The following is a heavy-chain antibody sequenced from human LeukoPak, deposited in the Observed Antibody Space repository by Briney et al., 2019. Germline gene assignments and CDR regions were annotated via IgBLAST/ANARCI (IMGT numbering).Heavy chain of an antibody. V-gene: IGHV3-23*01. CDR3: AKRYCSGGSCYPIDY. D-gene: IGHD2-15*01. CDR1: GFTFSSYA. Sequence: GGSLRLFCAASGFTFSSYAMSWVRQAPGKGLEWVSAISGSGGSTYYADSVKGRFTISRDNSKNTLYLQMNSLRAEDTAVYYCAKRYCSGGSCYPIDYWGQGTLVTVSS. CDR2: ISGSGGST. J-gene: IGHJ4*02.